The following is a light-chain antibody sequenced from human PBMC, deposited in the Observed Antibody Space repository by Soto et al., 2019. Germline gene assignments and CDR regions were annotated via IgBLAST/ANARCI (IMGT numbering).Light chain of an antibody. Sequence: IPMTQSPSTLSGSVGDRVTITCRASQGISSYLAWYQQKPGKAPKLLIYAASTLQSGVPSRFSGSGSGTEFTLTIISLQPEDFATYYCQQSYRFPKTFGRGTKVDIK. CDR1: QGISSY. V-gene: IGKV1-39*01. CDR2: AAS. J-gene: IGKJ1*01. CDR3: QQSYRFPKT.